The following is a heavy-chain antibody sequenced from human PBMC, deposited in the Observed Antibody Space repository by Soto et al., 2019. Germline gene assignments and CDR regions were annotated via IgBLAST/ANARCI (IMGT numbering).Heavy chain of an antibody. CDR1: GFIFGDYA. D-gene: IGHD5-18*01. CDR3: ARGRGMQLWLRAS. J-gene: IGHJ5*02. Sequence: QVQLVESGGGVVQPGRSLRLSCAASGFIFGDYAMHWVRQAPGKWLEWVALISYDGSNKYYADSVKGRFTISRDNSKNKLYLQMNSLRPDDTAVYYCARGRGMQLWLRASWGQVSLVAVSS. CDR2: ISYDGSNK. V-gene: IGHV3-30-3*01.